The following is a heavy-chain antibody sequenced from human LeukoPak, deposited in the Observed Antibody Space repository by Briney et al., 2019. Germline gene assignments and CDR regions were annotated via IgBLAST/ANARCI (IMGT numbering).Heavy chain of an antibody. Sequence: GGSLRLSCAASGFTFSSSGMSWVRQAPGKGLEWVSVISGSSGRTYYADSVKGRFTISRDNSKNTLYLHLSSLRAEDTAVYYCVSRGNINYKYFDYWGQGTLVTVSS. J-gene: IGHJ4*02. CDR2: ISGSSGRT. CDR3: VSRGNINYKYFDY. CDR1: GFTFSSSG. D-gene: IGHD1-7*01. V-gene: IGHV3-23*01.